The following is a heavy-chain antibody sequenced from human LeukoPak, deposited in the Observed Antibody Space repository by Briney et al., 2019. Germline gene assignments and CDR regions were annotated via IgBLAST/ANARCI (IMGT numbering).Heavy chain of an antibody. CDR1: GGSFSGYY. D-gene: IGHD2-21*02. CDR2: INHSGST. V-gene: IGHV4-34*01. CDR3: AREGVYCGGDCSLGFDY. J-gene: IGHJ4*02. Sequence: ASETLSLTCAVYGGSFSGYYWSWIRQPPGKGVEWIGEINHSGSTNYNPSLKSRVTISVDTSKNQFSLKLSSVTAADTAVYYCAREGVYCGGDCSLGFDYWGQGTLVTVSS.